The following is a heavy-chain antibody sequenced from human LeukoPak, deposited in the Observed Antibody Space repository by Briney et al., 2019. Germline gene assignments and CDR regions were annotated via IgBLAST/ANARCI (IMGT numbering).Heavy chain of an antibody. D-gene: IGHD3-3*01. V-gene: IGHV4-34*01. CDR2: INHSGST. J-gene: IGHJ5*02. CDR3: ARVPYPLVGVVPWFDP. Sequence: SETLSLTCAVYGGSFSGYYWSWIRQPPGKGLEWIGEINHSGSTNYNPSLKSRVTISVDTSKNQISLKLSSVTAADTAVYYCARVPYPLVGVVPWFDPWGQGTLVTVSS. CDR1: GGSFSGYY.